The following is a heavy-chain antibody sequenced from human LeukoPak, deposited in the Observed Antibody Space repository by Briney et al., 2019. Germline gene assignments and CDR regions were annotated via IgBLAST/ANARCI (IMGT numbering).Heavy chain of an antibody. CDR1: GGSISSYY. Sequence: SETLSLTCTVSGGSISSYYWSWIRQPAGKGLEWIGRIYTSGSTNYNASLKSRVSMSVDTSKNQFSLKLSSVTAADTAVYYCARGGTWLRPLDYWGQGTLVTVSS. CDR2: IYTSGST. D-gene: IGHD5-12*01. J-gene: IGHJ4*02. CDR3: ARGGTWLRPLDY. V-gene: IGHV4-4*07.